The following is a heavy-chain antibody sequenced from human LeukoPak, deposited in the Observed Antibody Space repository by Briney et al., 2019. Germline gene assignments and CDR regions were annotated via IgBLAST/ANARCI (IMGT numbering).Heavy chain of an antibody. J-gene: IGHJ6*04. V-gene: IGHV3-21*01. Sequence: PGGSLRLSCAASGFTFSSYSMNWVRQAPGKGLEWVSSISSSSSYIYYADSVKGRFTISRDNAKNSLYLQMNSLRAEDTAVYYCARGGGDIVVVPAALDVWGKGTTVTVSS. D-gene: IGHD2-2*01. CDR3: ARGGGDIVVVPAALDV. CDR2: ISSSSSYI. CDR1: GFTFSSYS.